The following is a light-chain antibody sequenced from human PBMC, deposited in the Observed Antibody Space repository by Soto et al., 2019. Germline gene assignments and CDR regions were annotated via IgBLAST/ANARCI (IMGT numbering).Light chain of an antibody. CDR2: AAS. Sequence: DIPMTQSPSSLSASVGDSVTITCRASQGISKDLAWYQQRPGKVPKLLIYAASTLQSGVPSRFSGSGSGTDFTLTITSLQPEDVATYYCQKYNSAPLTFGGGTKVEIK. CDR3: QKYNSAPLT. V-gene: IGKV1-27*01. J-gene: IGKJ4*01. CDR1: QGISKD.